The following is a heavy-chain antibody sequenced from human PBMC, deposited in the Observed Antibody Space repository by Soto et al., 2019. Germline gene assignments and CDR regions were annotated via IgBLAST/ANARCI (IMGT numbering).Heavy chain of an antibody. Sequence: QVQLQQWGAGLLKPSETLSLTCAVYGGSFSGYYWCWIRQPPGKGLVWIWEINHTGNNNYNPSLKSRVSISVDTCKYQFSRNLSSVTGAETAVYYCTRGHLATRGARGYSDGYRIYGGQGTMVTVSS. CDR3: TRGHLATRGARGYSDGYRIY. J-gene: IGHJ4*02. V-gene: IGHV4-34*01. CDR2: INHTGNN. D-gene: IGHD5-18*01. CDR1: GGSFSGYY.